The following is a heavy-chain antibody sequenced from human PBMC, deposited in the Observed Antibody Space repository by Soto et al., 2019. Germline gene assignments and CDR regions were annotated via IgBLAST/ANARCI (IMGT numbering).Heavy chain of an antibody. CDR1: GYTFTSYA. V-gene: IGHV1-18*01. J-gene: IGHJ4*02. D-gene: IGHD6-19*01. Sequence: QVQLVQSGAEVKKPGASVKVSCKASGYTFTSYAISWVRQAPGQGLEWMGWINVYNGNTKYAQKLQGRVTMTTDTPTSTAYMELRSLRSDDTAVYYGARDLGAGLVDYWGQGTLVTVSS. CDR3: ARDLGAGLVDY. CDR2: INVYNGNT.